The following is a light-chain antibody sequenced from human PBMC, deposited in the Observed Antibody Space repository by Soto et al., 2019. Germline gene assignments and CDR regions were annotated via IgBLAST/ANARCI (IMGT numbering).Light chain of an antibody. V-gene: IGKV1-33*01. CDR2: AAS. J-gene: IGKJ4*01. CDR1: QGISSY. Sequence: DIQLTQSPSSLSASVGDRVTITCRVSQGISSYLNWYRQKPGKVPKLLIHAASTLQSGVPSRFSGSGSGTDFTFTISSLQPEDIATYYCQQYDNLPLGFGGGTKVDIK. CDR3: QQYDNLPLG.